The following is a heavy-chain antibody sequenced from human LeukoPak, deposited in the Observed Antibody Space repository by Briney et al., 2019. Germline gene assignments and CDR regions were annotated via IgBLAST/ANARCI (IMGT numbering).Heavy chain of an antibody. CDR1: GYTFTSND. D-gene: IGHD3-10*01. CDR3: VRLRPEYYYGSGSIDC. J-gene: IGHJ4*02. CDR2: MNPNRGNT. V-gene: IGHV1-8*01. Sequence: ASVKVSCKASGYTFTSNDINWVRQATGQGLEWMGWMNPNRGNTGYAQKFQGRVTMNRNTSISTAYMELSSLRSEDTAVYYCVRLRPEYYYGSGSIDCXXXGXLXXVSS.